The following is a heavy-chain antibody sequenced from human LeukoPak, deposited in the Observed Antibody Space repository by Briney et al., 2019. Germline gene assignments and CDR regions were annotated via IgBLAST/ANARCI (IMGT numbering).Heavy chain of an antibody. Sequence: SETLSLTCTVSDGSINSGDYYWSWIRQPAGKGLEWIGRGHTSGSTNYNPSLKSRVTISVDTSKIRFSLKLSSVTAADTAVYYCARSSSWHDAFDIWGQGTMVTVSS. D-gene: IGHD6-13*01. CDR2: GHTSGST. V-gene: IGHV4-61*02. CDR1: DGSINSGDYY. J-gene: IGHJ3*02. CDR3: ARSSSWHDAFDI.